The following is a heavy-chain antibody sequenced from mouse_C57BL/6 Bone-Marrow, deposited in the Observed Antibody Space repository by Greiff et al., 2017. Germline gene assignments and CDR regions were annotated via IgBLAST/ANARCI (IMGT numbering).Heavy chain of an antibody. CDR2: INPSNGGT. D-gene: IGHD1-1*01. V-gene: IGHV1-53*01. Sequence: VQLQQPGTELVKPGASVKLSCKASGYTFTSYWMHWVKQRPGQGLEWIGNINPSNGGTNYNEKFKSKATLTVDKSSSTADLQLSSLTSEDSAVYYCAITTVVAYYFDYWGQGTTLTVSS. J-gene: IGHJ2*01. CDR3: AITTVVAYYFDY. CDR1: GYTFTSYW.